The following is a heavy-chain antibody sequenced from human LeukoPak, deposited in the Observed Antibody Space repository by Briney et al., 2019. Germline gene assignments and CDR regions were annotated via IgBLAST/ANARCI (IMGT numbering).Heavy chain of an antibody. CDR1: GFTFSSYG. CDR2: ISYDSNKK. J-gene: IGHJ4*02. V-gene: IGHV3-30*18. CDR3: AKGVYTGSAYFDY. Sequence: GRSLRLSCAASGFTFSSYGIHWVRQAPGKGLDWVAAISYDSNKKYYADSVKGRFTISRDNSKNTLYLQMNSLRAEDTAVYYCAKGVYTGSAYFDYWGRGALVTVSS. D-gene: IGHD5-12*01.